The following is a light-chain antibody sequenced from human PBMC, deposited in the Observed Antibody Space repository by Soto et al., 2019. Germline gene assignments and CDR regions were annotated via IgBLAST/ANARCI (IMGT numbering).Light chain of an antibody. CDR1: QSVSSD. Sequence: EIVMTQSPATLSVSPGERATLSCRASQSVSSDLAWYHQKPGQAPRLLIYSASTRATGIPARFSGSGSETEFTLTINSLQSEDFAVYYCQQYNNWPRTFGQGTKVDIK. CDR3: QQYNNWPRT. CDR2: SAS. J-gene: IGKJ1*01. V-gene: IGKV3-15*01.